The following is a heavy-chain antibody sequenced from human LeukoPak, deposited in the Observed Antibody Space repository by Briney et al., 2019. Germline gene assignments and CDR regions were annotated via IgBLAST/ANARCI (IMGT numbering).Heavy chain of an antibody. Sequence: GASVKVSCKASGYTFTSYYMHWVRQAPGQGLEWMGIINPGGGSTSYAQKFQGRVTMTRDTSTSTVYMELSSLRSEDTAVYYCASENTRYYDFWSGYYGPFDYWGQGTLVTVSS. CDR3: ASENTRYYDFWSGYYGPFDY. CDR1: GYTFTSYY. D-gene: IGHD3-3*01. CDR2: INPGGGST. V-gene: IGHV1-46*01. J-gene: IGHJ4*02.